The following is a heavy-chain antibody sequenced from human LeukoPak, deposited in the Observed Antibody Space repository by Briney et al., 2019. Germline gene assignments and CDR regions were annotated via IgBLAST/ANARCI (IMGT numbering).Heavy chain of an antibody. CDR1: GFTSSSYS. CDR2: ISWSGGPA. V-gene: IGHV3-20*04. J-gene: IGHJ4*02. Sequence: GGSLRLSCAASGFTSSSYSMNWVRQAPGKGLEWVSGISWSGGPARYADSVKGRFNISRDDAKKSLYLEMNSLRAEDTALYYCARVQQYDVFDYWGQGTQVIVSS. CDR3: ARVQQYDVFDY. D-gene: IGHD3-16*01.